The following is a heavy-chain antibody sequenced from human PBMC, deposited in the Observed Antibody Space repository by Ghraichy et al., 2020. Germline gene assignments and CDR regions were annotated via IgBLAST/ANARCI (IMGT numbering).Heavy chain of an antibody. D-gene: IGHD2-15*01. CDR3: AREELTRTYCSGGSCYSSGDYYGMDV. Sequence: GGSLRLSCAASGFTFSSYAMHWVRQAPGKGLEWVAVISYDGSNKYYADSVKGRFTISRDNSKNTLYLQMNSLRAEDTAVYYCAREELTRTYCSGGSCYSSGDYYGMDVWGQGTTVTVSS. V-gene: IGHV3-30-3*01. CDR2: ISYDGSNK. CDR1: GFTFSSYA. J-gene: IGHJ6*02.